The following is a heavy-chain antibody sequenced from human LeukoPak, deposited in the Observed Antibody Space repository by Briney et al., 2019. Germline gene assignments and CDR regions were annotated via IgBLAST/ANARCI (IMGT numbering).Heavy chain of an antibody. V-gene: IGHV3-30-3*01. CDR1: GFTFSSYA. J-gene: IGHJ4*02. CDR3: ARGGTRGYSPVDY. D-gene: IGHD5-18*01. Sequence: GGSLRLSCAASGFTFSSYAMHWVRQAPGKGLEWVAVISYDRSNKYYADSVKGRFTISRDNAKNSLFLQMNSLRVEDTAVYYCARGGTRGYSPVDYWGQGILVTVSS. CDR2: ISYDRSNK.